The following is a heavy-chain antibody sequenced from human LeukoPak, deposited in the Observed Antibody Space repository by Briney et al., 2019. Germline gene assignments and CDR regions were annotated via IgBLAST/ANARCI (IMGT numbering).Heavy chain of an antibody. D-gene: IGHD2-15*01. J-gene: IGHJ4*02. CDR1: GYTFTGYY. V-gene: IGHV1-2*02. CDR3: ASRSGGSCYSFDY. Sequence: ASVKVSCKASGYTFTGYYMHWVRQAPGQGLEWMGWINPNSGGTNYAQKFQGRVTMTRDTSISTAYMELSRLRSDDTAVYYCASRSGGSCYSFDYWGQGTLVTVSS. CDR2: INPNSGGT.